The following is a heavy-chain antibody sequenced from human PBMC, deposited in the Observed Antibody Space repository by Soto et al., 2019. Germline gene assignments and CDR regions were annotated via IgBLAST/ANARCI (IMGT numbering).Heavy chain of an antibody. CDR1: GFSFGGYG. V-gene: IGHV3-23*01. Sequence: EVQLLESGGGLVQPGGSLRLSCTASGFSFGGYGMSWVRQAPEKGLEWVSALSGSGATTYYSDSVRGRFTISRDNSKNTLFLQMNSLRVEDTAVYFCAKASKGSTGYDLDYWGQGTVVTVSP. CDR2: LSGSGATT. CDR3: AKASKGSTGYDLDY. J-gene: IGHJ4*02. D-gene: IGHD5-12*01.